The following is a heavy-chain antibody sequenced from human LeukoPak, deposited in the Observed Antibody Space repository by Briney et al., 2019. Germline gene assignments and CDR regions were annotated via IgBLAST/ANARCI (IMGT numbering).Heavy chain of an antibody. CDR1: GGSINSYY. Sequence: PSETLSLTCSVSGGSINSYYWGWIRQPPGKGLEWIGSIYYSGSTYYNPSLKSRVTISVDTSKNQFSLKLSSVTAADTAVYYCARDLRMYSSGWINWFDPWGQGTLVTVSS. V-gene: IGHV4-39*07. J-gene: IGHJ5*02. CDR2: IYYSGST. D-gene: IGHD6-19*01. CDR3: ARDLRMYSSGWINWFDP.